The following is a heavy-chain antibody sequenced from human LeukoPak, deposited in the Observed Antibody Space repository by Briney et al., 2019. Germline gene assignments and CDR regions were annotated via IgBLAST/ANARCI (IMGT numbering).Heavy chain of an antibody. V-gene: IGHV3-30*03. D-gene: IGHD3-10*01. CDR1: GFTFSSYG. Sequence: GGSLRLSCAASGFTFSSYGMHWVRQAPGKGLEWVAVISYDGSNKYYADSVKGRFTISRDNSKNTLYLQMNSLRAEDTAVYYCARVYGSEIDYWGQGTLVTVSS. CDR3: ARVYGSEIDY. J-gene: IGHJ4*02. CDR2: ISYDGSNK.